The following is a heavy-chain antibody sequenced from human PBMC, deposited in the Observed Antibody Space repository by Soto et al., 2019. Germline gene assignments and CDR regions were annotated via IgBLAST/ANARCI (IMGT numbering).Heavy chain of an antibody. V-gene: IGHV4-30-4*01. J-gene: IGHJ4*02. D-gene: IGHD2-21*02. CDR2: IFYSGST. CDR3: PSANCGGDCSYRHDRYYFES. Sequence: QVQLQESGPGLVKPSQSLSLTCTVSGGSITSDDYYWSWIRQPPGRGLEWIGYIFYSGSTHYNPSLKSRFIISLDTSKKQVSLKLSSVTAADTAVYYCPSANCGGDCSYRHDRYYFESWGQGTLVTVSS. CDR1: GGSITSDDYY.